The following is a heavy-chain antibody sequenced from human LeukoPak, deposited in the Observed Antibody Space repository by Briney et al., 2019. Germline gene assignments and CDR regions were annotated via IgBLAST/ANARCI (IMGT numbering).Heavy chain of an antibody. D-gene: IGHD3-16*01. V-gene: IGHV4-59*01. CDR2: IYPGGST. J-gene: IGHJ4*02. CDR1: GGPINGYH. Sequence: SETLSLTCTVSGGPINGYHRSWIRQPPGKTLEWIAYIYPGGSTHYNPSLKSRVTISVDTSKKQFSLKLSSVTAADTAVYYCTRDRGREGGFDSWGQGTLVTVSS. CDR3: TRDRGREGGFDS.